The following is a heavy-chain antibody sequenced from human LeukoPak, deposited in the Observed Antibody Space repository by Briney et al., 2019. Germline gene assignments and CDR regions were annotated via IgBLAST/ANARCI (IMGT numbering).Heavy chain of an antibody. V-gene: IGHV4-59*01. J-gene: IGHJ6*02. CDR3: ARDRGSGWDYCYGMDV. CDR2: IYYSGST. D-gene: IGHD6-19*01. CDR1: GGSISSYY. Sequence: SETLSLTCTVSGGSISSYYWSWIRQPPGKGLEWIGYIYYSGSTNYNPSLKSRVTISVDTSKNQFSLKLSSVTAADTAVYYCARDRGSGWDYCYGMDVWGQGTTVTVSS.